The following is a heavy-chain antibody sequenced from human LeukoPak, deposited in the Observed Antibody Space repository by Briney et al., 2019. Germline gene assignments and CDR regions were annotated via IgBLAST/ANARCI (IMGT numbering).Heavy chain of an antibody. J-gene: IGHJ3*02. CDR3: ARGWGSSVYASAFDI. V-gene: IGHV3-33*08. CDR2: IWYEGNTK. D-gene: IGHD3-22*01. Sequence: GRSLRLSCAASGFTFRNYGMHWVRQAPGKGLEWVALIWYEGNTKKYADSVKGRITISRDNSKNTLYLEMNSLRAEDTAVYYCARGWGSSVYASAFDIWGQGTMVTISS. CDR1: GFTFRNYG.